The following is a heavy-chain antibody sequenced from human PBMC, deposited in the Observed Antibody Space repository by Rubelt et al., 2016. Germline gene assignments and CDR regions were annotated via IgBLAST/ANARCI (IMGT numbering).Heavy chain of an antibody. CDR1: GGSISSSSYY. CDR2: IYYSGST. CDR3: ARPVFLGSGSYFFDY. D-gene: IGHD3-10*01. V-gene: IGHV4-39*01. Sequence: QLQLQESGPGLVKPSETLSLTCTVSGGSISSSSYYWGWIRQPPGKGLEWIGSIYYSGSTYYNPSFIGRVPISVDPPKNPFSLKLSAVTDADTAVYYCARPVFLGSGSYFFDYWGQGTLVTVSS. J-gene: IGHJ4*02.